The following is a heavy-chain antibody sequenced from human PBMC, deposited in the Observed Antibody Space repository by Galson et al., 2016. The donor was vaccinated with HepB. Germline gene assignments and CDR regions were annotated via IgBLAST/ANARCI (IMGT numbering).Heavy chain of an antibody. CDR1: GDSISSSSYY. J-gene: IGHJ4*02. CDR3: ARRHEYSSPEYTGRGHFDF. V-gene: IGHV4-39*01. D-gene: IGHD3-22*01. CDR2: IYYSGST. Sequence: SETLSLTCTVSGDSISSSSYYWDWIRQPPGKGLEWIGTIYYSGSTYYNPSLKSRLTMSVDTSKNQFSLKLRSVTAADTAVYYCARRHEYSSPEYTGRGHFDFWGQGVLVTVSS.